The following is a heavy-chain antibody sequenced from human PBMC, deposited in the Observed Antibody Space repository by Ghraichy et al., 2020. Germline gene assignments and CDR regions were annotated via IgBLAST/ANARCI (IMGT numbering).Heavy chain of an antibody. CDR1: GFTFSDYY. J-gene: IGHJ4*02. D-gene: IGHD6-6*01. CDR3: ARTFSSGLDY. Sequence: GESLNISCAASGFTFSDYYMTWIRQAPGKGLEWVSYISSSGSTIYYADSVKGRFTISRDNAKNSLYLQMNSLRAEDTAVYYCARTFSSGLDYWGQGTLVTVSS. CDR2: ISSSGSTI. V-gene: IGHV3-11*01.